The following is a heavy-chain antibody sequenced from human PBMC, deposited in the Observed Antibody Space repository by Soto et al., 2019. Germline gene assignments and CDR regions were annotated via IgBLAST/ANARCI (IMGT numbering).Heavy chain of an antibody. CDR3: ARGDGFGDPFDH. J-gene: IGHJ4*02. CDR1: GYAFTSYS. V-gene: IGHV1-18*01. Sequence: QVQLVQSGAEVKEPGASVKVSCKTSGYAFTSYSITWVRQAPGQGLTVLGWITTHHGRPNYVEGFQKRLTMTTDTAAAIAYLELTSLSSDDTAIYYCARGDGFGDPFDHWGQGSLVTVAS. D-gene: IGHD4-17*01. CDR2: ITTHHGRP.